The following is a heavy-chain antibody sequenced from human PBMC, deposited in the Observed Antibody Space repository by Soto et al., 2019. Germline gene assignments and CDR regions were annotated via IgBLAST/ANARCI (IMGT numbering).Heavy chain of an antibody. CDR3: ARHRRAIVATTDPLDI. Sequence: ESLTISGQVFGYDFDMYWIAWVRQTPGRGLEWIGFIYPGDSETKYSPSFEGRVTMSVDKSTRTAYVQWSGLKASDTATYYCARHRRAIVATTDPLDIWGQGTKVTVS. CDR1: GYDFDMYW. V-gene: IGHV5-51*01. J-gene: IGHJ3*02. D-gene: IGHD2-21*01. CDR2: IYPGDSET.